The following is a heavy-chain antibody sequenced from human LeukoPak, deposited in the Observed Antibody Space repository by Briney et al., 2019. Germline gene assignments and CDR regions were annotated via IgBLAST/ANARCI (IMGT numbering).Heavy chain of an antibody. CDR1: GGSISSSSYY. CDR3: ARHEYSSGWDAYDY. CDR2: IYYSGST. J-gene: IGHJ4*02. Sequence: SETLSLTCTVSGGSISSSSYYWGWIRQPPGKGLEWIGSIYYSGSTYYNPSLKSRVTISVDTSKNQFSLKLSSVTAADTAVYYCARHEYSSGWDAYDYWGQGTLVTVSS. V-gene: IGHV4-39*01. D-gene: IGHD6-19*01.